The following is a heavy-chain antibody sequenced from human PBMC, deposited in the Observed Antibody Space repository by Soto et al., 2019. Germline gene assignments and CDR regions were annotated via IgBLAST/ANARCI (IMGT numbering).Heavy chain of an antibody. CDR3: ARVVGFRPFDY. CDR1: GFTFSSYS. Sequence: EVQLVESGGGLVKPGGSLRLSCAASGFTFSSYSMNWVRQAPGKGLEWVSSISSSSSYIYYADSVKGRFTISRDNAKNSLYLQINSLRAEDTAVYYCARVVGFRPFDYWGQGTLVTVSS. CDR2: ISSSSSYI. J-gene: IGHJ4*02. D-gene: IGHD3-10*01. V-gene: IGHV3-21*01.